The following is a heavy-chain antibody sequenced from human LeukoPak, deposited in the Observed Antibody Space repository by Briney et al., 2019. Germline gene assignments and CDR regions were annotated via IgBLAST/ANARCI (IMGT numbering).Heavy chain of an antibody. J-gene: IGHJ4*02. CDR1: GFTFSTYG. CDR3: AKTGSSSWGYFDY. Sequence: GGSLRLSCAASGFTFSTYGMHWVRQAPGRGLEWVAFIRNDGTIKYYADSVKGRFTISRDNSKNTLYLQMNSLRAEDTAVYYCAKTGSSSWGYFDYWGQGTLVTVSS. V-gene: IGHV3-30*02. CDR2: IRNDGTIK. D-gene: IGHD6-13*01.